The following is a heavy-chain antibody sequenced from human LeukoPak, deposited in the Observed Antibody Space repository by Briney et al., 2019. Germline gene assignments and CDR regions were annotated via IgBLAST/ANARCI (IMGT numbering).Heavy chain of an antibody. CDR3: ARDDGVIIADWYFDL. J-gene: IGHJ2*01. D-gene: IGHD2-21*01. CDR2: ISYDGSKK. Sequence: GGSLRLSCEASGFTFSSYAMHWVRQAPGKGLEWVAFISYDGSKKYYTDSVKGQFTISRDNAKDTLSLQMNSLRVEDTAVYYCARDDGVIIADWYFDLWGRGTLVTVSS. CDR1: GFTFSSYA. V-gene: IGHV3-30-3*01.